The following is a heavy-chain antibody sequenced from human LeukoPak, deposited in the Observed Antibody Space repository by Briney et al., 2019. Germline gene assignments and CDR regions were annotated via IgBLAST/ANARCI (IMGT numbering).Heavy chain of an antibody. CDR3: ATSNDAKIAPFDH. D-gene: IGHD2-21*01. J-gene: IGHJ4*02. CDR1: GVSMIAYQ. V-gene: IGHV4-4*09. Sequence: PSETLSLTCTVSGVSMIAYQWSWVRQSPEKGLEWIGCINTKGETSYNPSLKSRVTTSVDTSKSQFSLRLTSVTAADTAVYYCATSNDAKIAPFDHWGQGAPVTVSS. CDR2: INTKGET.